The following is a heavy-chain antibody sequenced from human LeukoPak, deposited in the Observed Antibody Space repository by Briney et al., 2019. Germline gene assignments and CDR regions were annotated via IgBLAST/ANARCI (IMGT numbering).Heavy chain of an antibody. D-gene: IGHD3-9*01. CDR3: ARDTVHYDILTGYGGFDP. CDR1: GGFLTSYY. Sequence: SETLSLTCTVSGGFLTSYYSTWIRQPPGKGLAWVGYIYYSGSTTYNPSLKSRVTISVDTSKNQFSLKLSSVTAADTAVYYCARDTVHYDILTGYGGFDPWGQGTLVTVSS. V-gene: IGHV4-59*01. CDR2: IYYSGST. J-gene: IGHJ5*02.